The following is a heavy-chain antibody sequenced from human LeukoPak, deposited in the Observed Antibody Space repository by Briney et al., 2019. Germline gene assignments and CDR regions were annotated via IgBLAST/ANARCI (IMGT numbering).Heavy chain of an antibody. V-gene: IGHV3-23*01. CDR3: AKDPYMATIEYYFDY. CDR1: GFTFSNAW. CDR2: ISGSGGST. Sequence: PGGSLRLSCAASGFTFSNAWMSWVRQAPGKGLEWVSAISGSGGSTYYADSVKGRFTISRDNSKNTLYLQMNSLRAEDTAVYYCAKDPYMATIEYYFDYWGQGTLVTVSS. J-gene: IGHJ4*02. D-gene: IGHD5-24*01.